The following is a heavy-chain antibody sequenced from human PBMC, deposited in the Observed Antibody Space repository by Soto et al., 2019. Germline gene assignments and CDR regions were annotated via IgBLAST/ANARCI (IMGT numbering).Heavy chain of an antibody. Sequence: ASVKVSCKASGYTFTGYYMHWVRQAPGQGLEWMGWINPNSGGTNYAQKFQGWVTMTRDTSISTAYMELSRLRSDDTAVYYCARSMVRGYGMDVWGQGTTVTVSS. CDR1: GYTFTGYY. V-gene: IGHV1-2*04. D-gene: IGHD3-10*01. CDR2: INPNSGGT. CDR3: ARSMVRGYGMDV. J-gene: IGHJ6*02.